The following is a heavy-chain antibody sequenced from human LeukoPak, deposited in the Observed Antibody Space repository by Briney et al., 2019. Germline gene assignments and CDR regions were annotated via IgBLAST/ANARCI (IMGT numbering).Heavy chain of an antibody. D-gene: IGHD1-26*01. CDR1: GGTFSSYA. V-gene: IGHV1-69*04. CDR3: ARGEWELNFDY. CDR2: IIPILGIA. Sequence: SVKVSCKASGGTFSSYAISWVRQAPGQGLEWMGRIIPILGIANYAQKFQGRVTITADKSTSTAYMELSSLRSEDTAVYYCARGEWELNFDYWGQGTLVTVSS. J-gene: IGHJ4*02.